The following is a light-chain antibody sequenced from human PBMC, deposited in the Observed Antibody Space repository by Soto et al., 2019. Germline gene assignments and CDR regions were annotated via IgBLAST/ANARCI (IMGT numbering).Light chain of an antibody. CDR3: QQYNTYSTWT. V-gene: IGKV1-5*01. Sequence: DIQMTQPPSTLSASVGDRVTITCRASQSISSYLAWYQQKPGKAPKLLIYDASSLESGVPSRFSGSGSGTEFTLTISSLQPDDFATYYCQQYNTYSTWTFGQGTKVDIK. J-gene: IGKJ1*01. CDR2: DAS. CDR1: QSISSY.